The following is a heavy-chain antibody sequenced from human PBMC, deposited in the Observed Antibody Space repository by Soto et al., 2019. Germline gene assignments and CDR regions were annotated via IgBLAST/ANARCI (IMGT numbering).Heavy chain of an antibody. D-gene: IGHD6-19*01. J-gene: IGHJ6*02. CDR1: GGTFSSYA. CDR3: ARGIAVAGIYYYYGMDV. V-gene: IGHV1-69*13. Sequence: SVKVSGKASGGTFSSYAISWVRQAPGQGLEWMGGIIPIFGTANYAQKFQGRVTITADESTSTAYMELSSLRSEDTAVYYCARGIAVAGIYYYYGMDVWGQGTTVTVSS. CDR2: IIPIFGTA.